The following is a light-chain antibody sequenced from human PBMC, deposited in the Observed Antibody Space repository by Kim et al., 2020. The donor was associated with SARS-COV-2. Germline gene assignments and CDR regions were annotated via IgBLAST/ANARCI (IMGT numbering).Light chain of an antibody. Sequence: SYELTQPPSVSVSPGQTASITCSGDKLGDKYASXYQQKPGQSPVVVIFRDNRRPSGIPERFSGSNSGNTATLTLSGTQAMDEADYYCQAWDSSIYVFGTG. CDR2: RDN. J-gene: IGLJ1*01. V-gene: IGLV3-1*01. CDR1: KLGDKY. CDR3: QAWDSSIYV.